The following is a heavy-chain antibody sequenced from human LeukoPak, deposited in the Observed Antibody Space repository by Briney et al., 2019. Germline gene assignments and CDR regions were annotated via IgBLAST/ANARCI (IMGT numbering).Heavy chain of an antibody. V-gene: IGHV4-59*08. CDR3: ARMYSNYYFDY. D-gene: IGHD4-11*01. J-gene: IGHJ4*02. CDR2: IYYSGST. CDR1: GGSISGYY. Sequence: SETLSLTCSVSGGSISGYYWSWIRQPPGKGLEWIGYIYYSGSTNYNPSLKSRVTISVDTSKNQFSLKLSSVTAADTAVYYCARMYSNYYFDYWGQGTLVTVSS.